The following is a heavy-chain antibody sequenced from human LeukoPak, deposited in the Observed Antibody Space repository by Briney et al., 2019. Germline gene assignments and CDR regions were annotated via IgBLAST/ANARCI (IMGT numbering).Heavy chain of an antibody. CDR1: GGSISSSSYY. CDR2: IYYSGST. J-gene: IGHJ6*04. Sequence: PSETLSLTCTVSGGSISSSSYYWGWIRQPPGKGLEWIGSIYYSGSTYYNPSLKSRVTISVDTSKNQFSLKLSSVTAADTAVYYCARDLSLDVWGKGTTVTVSS. CDR3: ARDLSLDV. V-gene: IGHV4-39*07.